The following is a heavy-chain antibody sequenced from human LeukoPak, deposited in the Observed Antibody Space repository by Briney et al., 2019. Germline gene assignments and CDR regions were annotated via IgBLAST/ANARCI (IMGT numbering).Heavy chain of an antibody. Sequence: GGSLRLSCAASGFTFSSSAMHWVRQAPGKGLEWVAVISYDESNKYYADSVKGRFTISRDNSKNTLYLQMNSLRAEDTAVYYCKATFYYYGMDVWGQGTTVTVSS. D-gene: IGHD5-12*01. CDR2: ISYDESNK. CDR1: GFTFSSSA. V-gene: IGHV3-30*03. J-gene: IGHJ6*02. CDR3: KATFYYYGMDV.